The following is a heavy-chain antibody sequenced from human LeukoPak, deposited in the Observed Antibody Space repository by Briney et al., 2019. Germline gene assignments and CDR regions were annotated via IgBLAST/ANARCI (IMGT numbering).Heavy chain of an antibody. CDR1: GFTFSDHY. CDR3: AKVRTLRDCSGGTCYLDH. CDR2: IRNKANSYTP. V-gene: IGHV3-72*01. Sequence: PGGSLRLSCAASGFTFSDHYMDWVRQAPGKGLEWVGRIRNKANSYTPEYAASVKGRFTISRDDSKNSLYLQMNSLKIEDTAVYFCAKVRTLRDCSGGTCYLDHWGQGDLVTVAS. J-gene: IGHJ4*02. D-gene: IGHD2-15*01.